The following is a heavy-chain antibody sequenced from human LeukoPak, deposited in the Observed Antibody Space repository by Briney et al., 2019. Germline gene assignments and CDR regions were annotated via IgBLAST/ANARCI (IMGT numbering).Heavy chain of an antibody. CDR2: ISSSGSTI. V-gene: IGHV3-48*03. Sequence: GGSLRLSCAASGFTFSSYEMNCVRQAPGKGLEWVSYISSSGSTIYYADSVKGRFTISRDNAKNSLYLQMNSLRAEDTAVYYCASGWYDILTGYYYDYWGQGTLVTVSS. CDR3: ASGWYDILTGYYYDY. D-gene: IGHD3-9*01. J-gene: IGHJ4*02. CDR1: GFTFSSYE.